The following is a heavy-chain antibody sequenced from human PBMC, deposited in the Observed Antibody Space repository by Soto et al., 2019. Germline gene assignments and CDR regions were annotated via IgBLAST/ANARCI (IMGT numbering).Heavy chain of an antibody. V-gene: IGHV3-30*18. CDR2: ISYDGSNK. D-gene: IGHD2-2*02. Sequence: QVQLVESGGGVVQPGRSLRLSCAASGFTFSSYGMHWVRQAPGKVLEWVAVISYDGSNKYYADSVKGRFTISRDNSKNTLYLQMNSLRAEDTAVYYCAKSGFVVVPAAIYYYMDVWGKGTTVTVSS. CDR3: AKSGFVVVPAAIYYYMDV. CDR1: GFTFSSYG. J-gene: IGHJ6*03.